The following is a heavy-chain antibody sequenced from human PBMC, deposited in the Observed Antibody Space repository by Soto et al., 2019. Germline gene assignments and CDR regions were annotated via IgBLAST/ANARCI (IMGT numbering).Heavy chain of an antibody. Sequence: SETLSLTCTVYGDSITNNHWWSWVRQPPGKGPELIGEIYHTGIANYNPSLESRVALSVDKSKNQFSLSLTSVTAADTAVYYCVSKLGPYYYGLDVWGQGTTVTVSS. D-gene: IGHD3-16*01. CDR2: IYHTGIA. V-gene: IGHV4-4*02. CDR3: VSKLGPYYYGLDV. CDR1: GDSITNNHW. J-gene: IGHJ6*02.